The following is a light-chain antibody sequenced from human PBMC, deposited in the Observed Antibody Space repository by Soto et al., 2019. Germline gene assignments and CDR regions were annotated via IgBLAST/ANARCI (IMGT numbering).Light chain of an antibody. Sequence: ALQMTQSPSSLSASVGDRVTITCRASQDIRTGLGWYQQKPGKAPKLLIYAASTLQGGVPSRFSGSGSGTDFTLTISSLQPEDFATYYCLQDYNYPRTFGQGTKVDIK. CDR3: LQDYNYPRT. J-gene: IGKJ1*01. V-gene: IGKV1-6*01. CDR2: AAS. CDR1: QDIRTG.